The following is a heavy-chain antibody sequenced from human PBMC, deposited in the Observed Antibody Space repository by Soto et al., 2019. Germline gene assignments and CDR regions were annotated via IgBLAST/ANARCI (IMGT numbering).Heavy chain of an antibody. CDR1: GFSFNSFN. Sequence: GGSLRLSCLASGFSFNSFNMNWIRWAPGRGLEWVASISVSGDNIYYGDSMQGRFTISRDNSKRSVFLDLNSLRVEDTAVYYCARDLGLLKSMFDYWGQGTLVTVSS. D-gene: IGHD2-8*01. CDR3: ARDLGLLKSMFDY. J-gene: IGHJ4*02. V-gene: IGHV3-21*01. CDR2: ISVSGDNI.